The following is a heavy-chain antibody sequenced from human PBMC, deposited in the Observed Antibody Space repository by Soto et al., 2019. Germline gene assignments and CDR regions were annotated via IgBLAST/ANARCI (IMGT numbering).Heavy chain of an antibody. CDR3: AIERYDFWSSLGGRGYYYYYYGMDV. CDR2: IWYDGSNK. Sequence: GGSLRLSCAASGFTFSSYGMHWVRQAPCKGLEWVAVIWYDGSNKYYADSVKGRFTISRDNSKNTLFPQLNSLRAEDSALYYCAIERYDFWSSLGGRGYYYYYYGMDVWGQGTTVTVSS. V-gene: IGHV3-33*01. D-gene: IGHD3-3*01. J-gene: IGHJ6*02. CDR1: GFTFSSYG.